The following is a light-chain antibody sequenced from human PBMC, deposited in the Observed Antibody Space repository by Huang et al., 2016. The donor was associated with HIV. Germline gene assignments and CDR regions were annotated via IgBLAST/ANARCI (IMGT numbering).Light chain of an antibody. CDR2: WAS. CDR1: QSVLDSSNNKSC. CDR3: HQYYNIPQT. Sequence: DIVVTQSPDSLVVSLGERATVNCKSSQSVLDSSNNKSCLDWYTLKPGHPPKWLIYWASTRESGVPDRFSGSGSGTDFSRTITSLQAEDVAVYYCHQYYNIPQTFGQGTKVEI. J-gene: IGKJ1*01. V-gene: IGKV4-1*01.